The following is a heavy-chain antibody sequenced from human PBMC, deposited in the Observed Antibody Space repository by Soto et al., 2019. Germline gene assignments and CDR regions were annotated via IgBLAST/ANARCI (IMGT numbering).Heavy chain of an antibody. J-gene: IGHJ5*02. V-gene: IGHV1-8*01. CDR1: GYTFTSYD. CDR2: MNPNSGNT. CDR3: AGERSGGGGNWFDP. Sequence: QVQLVQSGAEVKKPGASVKVSCKASGYTFTSYDINWVRQATGQGLEWMGWMNPNSGNTAYAQKFQGRITMTSNTAISPAYRGLSSLRSEDPAVFYWAGERSGGGGNWFDPWGQGTLVTVSS. D-gene: IGHD1-26*01.